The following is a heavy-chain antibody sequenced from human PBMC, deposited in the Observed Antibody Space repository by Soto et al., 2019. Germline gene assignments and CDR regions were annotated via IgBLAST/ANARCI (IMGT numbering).Heavy chain of an antibody. CDR3: AGGAAAAGTDWFKT. CDR2: VGSSSGNT. CDR1: GYTFSSYG. J-gene: IGHJ5*02. V-gene: IGHV3-23*01. D-gene: IGHD6-13*01. Sequence: EMQLLESGGGLVQPGGSLRLSCAASGYTFSSYGMSWVRQAPGKGLEWVSGVGSSSGNTYYADSAKGRFTISRDDSKNWVNMQLTGLRAGNAAVNYWAGGAAAAGTDWFKTGGQGTLGTVPT.